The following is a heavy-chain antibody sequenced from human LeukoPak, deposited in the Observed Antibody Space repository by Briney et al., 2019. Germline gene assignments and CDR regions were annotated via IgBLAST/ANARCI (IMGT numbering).Heavy chain of an antibody. CDR3: ARPATYYYYYYMDV. CDR1: GGSISSGGYY. V-gene: IGHV4-30-2*01. J-gene: IGHJ6*03. D-gene: IGHD2-2*01. CDR2: IYHSGST. Sequence: SETLSLTFTVSGGSISSGGYYWSWIRQPPGKGLAWIGYIYHSGSTYYNLSLKSRVTISVDTSKNQFSLKLSSVTAADTAVYYCARPATYYYYYYMDVWGKGTTVTVSS.